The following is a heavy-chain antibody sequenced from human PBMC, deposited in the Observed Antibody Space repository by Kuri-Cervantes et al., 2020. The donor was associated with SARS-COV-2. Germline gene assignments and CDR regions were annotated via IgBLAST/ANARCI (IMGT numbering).Heavy chain of an antibody. J-gene: IGHJ6*02. CDR3: AREYYDSSGYYYYYYYGMDV. V-gene: IGHV1-3*01. D-gene: IGHD3-22*01. CDR1: GYTFTGYY. Sequence: SVKVSCKASGYTFTGYYMHWVRQAPGQRLEWMGWINAGNGNTKYSQKFQGRVTITRDTSASTAYMELSSLRSEDTAVYYCAREYYDSSGYYYYYYYGMDVWGQGTTVTVSS. CDR2: INAGNGNT.